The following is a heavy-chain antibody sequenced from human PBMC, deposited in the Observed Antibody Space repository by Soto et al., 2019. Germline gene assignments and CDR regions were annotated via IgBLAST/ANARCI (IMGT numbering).Heavy chain of an antibody. CDR1: GFSFRTTW. V-gene: IGHV3-15*05. CDR2: IKSKSAGETT. CDR3: STGSPFSGSVFDY. J-gene: IGHJ4*02. D-gene: IGHD1-26*01. Sequence: EVQLVESGGGLVKPGGSLRLSCAASGFSFRTTWMAWVRQAPGKGLEWVGRIKSKSAGETTDYADPVKGRFTISRDDSEDTLYLHMDSLETGDTAVYYRSTGSPFSGSVFDYWGQGTLVTVSS.